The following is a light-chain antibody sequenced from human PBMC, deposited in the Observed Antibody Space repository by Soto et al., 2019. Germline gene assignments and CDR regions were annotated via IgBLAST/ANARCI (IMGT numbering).Light chain of an antibody. V-gene: IGKV3-11*01. CDR3: QQRRSWPIT. CDR1: QSLDGY. Sequence: EIVLTQSPATLSLSPEERATLSCRASQSLDGYLAWYQQKPGQAPRLLIYDASNRATGVPARFSGSGSGTDFTLTINSLEPEDFGVYYCQQRRSWPITFGGGTMVEIK. J-gene: IGKJ4*01. CDR2: DAS.